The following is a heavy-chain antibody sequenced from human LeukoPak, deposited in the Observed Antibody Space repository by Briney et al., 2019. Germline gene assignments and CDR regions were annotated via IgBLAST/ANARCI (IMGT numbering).Heavy chain of an antibody. CDR3: ARVAWFVLSEQQLAFDY. J-gene: IGHJ4*02. Sequence: ASVNVSCKASGDTFSSYAISWVRQAPGQGLEWMGGIIPIFGTTNYAQKFQGRVTITADESTSTAYMELSSLRSEDSAVYYCARVAWFVLSEQQLAFDYWGQGTLVTVSS. V-gene: IGHV1-69*13. CDR1: GDTFSSYA. D-gene: IGHD6-13*01. CDR2: IIPIFGTT.